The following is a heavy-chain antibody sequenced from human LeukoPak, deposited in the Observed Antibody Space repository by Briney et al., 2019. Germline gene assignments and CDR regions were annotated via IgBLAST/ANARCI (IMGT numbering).Heavy chain of an antibody. D-gene: IGHD3-22*01. J-gene: IGHJ4*02. CDR3: VRPRGSGYSFYYFDY. V-gene: IGHV5-51*01. CDR2: IYPGDSDT. Sequence: GESLKISCKGSGYSFTSYWIDWVRQMPGKGLEWMGIIYPGDSDTRYSPSFQGQVTISADKSISTADLQWSSLKASDTAMYYCVRPRGSGYSFYYFDYWGQGTLVTVSS. CDR1: GYSFTSYW.